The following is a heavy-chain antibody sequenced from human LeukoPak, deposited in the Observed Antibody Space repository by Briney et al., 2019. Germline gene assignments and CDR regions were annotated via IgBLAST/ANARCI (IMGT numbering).Heavy chain of an antibody. J-gene: IGHJ4*02. CDR2: IYHSGST. CDR1: GYSISSGYY. V-gene: IGHV4-38-2*02. D-gene: IGHD3-10*01. Sequence: SETLSLTCTASGYSISSGYYWGWIRQPPGKGLEWIGSIYHSGSTYYNPSLKSRVTISVDTSKNQFSLKLSSVTAADTAVYYCAREVVSYYYGSGSYEFDYWGQGTLVTVSS. CDR3: AREVVSYYYGSGSYEFDY.